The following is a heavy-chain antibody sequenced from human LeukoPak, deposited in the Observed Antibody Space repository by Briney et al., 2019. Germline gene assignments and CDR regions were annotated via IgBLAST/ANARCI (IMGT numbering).Heavy chain of an antibody. D-gene: IGHD6-13*01. J-gene: IGHJ5*02. V-gene: IGHV4-59*01. CDR3: ARGPALQAGSWYLNWFDP. CDR2: IYYSGST. Sequence: SEPLSLTCTVSGGSISGYYWNWIRQPPGKGLEWIGYIYYSGSTSYNPSLKSRVTISVDTSKNQFSLKLSSVTAADTAVYYCARGPALQAGSWYLNWFDPWGQGTLVTVSS. CDR1: GGSISGYY.